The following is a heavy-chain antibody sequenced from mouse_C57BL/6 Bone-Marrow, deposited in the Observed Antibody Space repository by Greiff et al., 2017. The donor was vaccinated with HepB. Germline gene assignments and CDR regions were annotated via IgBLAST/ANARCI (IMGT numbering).Heavy chain of an antibody. D-gene: IGHD1-1*01. J-gene: IGHJ2*01. Sequence: VQLKESGPGLVKPSQYLSLTCSVTGYSITSGYYWNWIRQFPGNKLEWMGYISYDGSNNYNPSLKNRISITRDTSKNQFFLKLNSVTTEDTATYYCARGRPTVVPDYWGQGTTLTVSS. CDR3: ARGRPTVVPDY. CDR1: GYSITSGYY. V-gene: IGHV3-6*01. CDR2: ISYDGSN.